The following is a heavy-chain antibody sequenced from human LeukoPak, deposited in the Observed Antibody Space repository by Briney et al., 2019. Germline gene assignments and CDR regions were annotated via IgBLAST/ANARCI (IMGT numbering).Heavy chain of an antibody. V-gene: IGHV3-30-3*01. CDR3: ARDSRAFDI. CDR1: GFTFSSYA. J-gene: IGHJ3*02. CDR2: ISYDGSNK. Sequence: GGSLRLSCAASGFTFSSYAMHWVRQAPGKGLEWVAVISYDGSNKYYADSVKGRFTISRDNSKNTLYLQMNSLRAEDTAVYYCARDSRAFDIWGQGTMVTVSS.